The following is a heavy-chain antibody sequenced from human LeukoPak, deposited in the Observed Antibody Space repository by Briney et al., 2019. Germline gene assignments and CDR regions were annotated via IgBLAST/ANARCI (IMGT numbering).Heavy chain of an antibody. J-gene: IGHJ4*02. CDR2: ISAYNGNT. Sequence: ASVKVSCKASGYTFTSYGISWVRQAPGQGLEWMGWISAYNGNTNYAQKLQGRVTMTTDTSTSTAYMELRSLRSDDTAVYYCARVAPYYYDSSGYYGSDYWGQGTLATVSS. CDR1: GYTFTSYG. V-gene: IGHV1-18*01. D-gene: IGHD3-22*01. CDR3: ARVAPYYYDSSGYYGSDY.